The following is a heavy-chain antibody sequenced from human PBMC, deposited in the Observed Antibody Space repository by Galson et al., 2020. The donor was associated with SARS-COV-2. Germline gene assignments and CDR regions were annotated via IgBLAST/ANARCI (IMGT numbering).Heavy chain of an antibody. D-gene: IGHD6-19*01. CDR2: ISSDSKNE. V-gene: IGHV3-30*04. J-gene: IGHJ4*02. Sequence: GGSLRLSCAASGFSFSSYPIPWVRHSPGRGLEWVALISSDSKNEYYADPVKGRFTISRDNSRNTLSLQMNSLRREDTATYYCARGGSAWYFDYWGQGALVTVSS. CDR3: ARGGSAWYFDY. CDR1: GFSFSSYP.